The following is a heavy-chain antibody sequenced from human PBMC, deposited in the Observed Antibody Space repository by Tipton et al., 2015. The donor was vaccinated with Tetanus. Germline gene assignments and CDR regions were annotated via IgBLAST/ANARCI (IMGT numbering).Heavy chain of an antibody. D-gene: IGHD3-16*01. CDR3: ARGLIDDFLGSRIYFDS. Sequence: TLSLTCSVSGDSGSRHYWSWIRQPPGKGLEWIGDIFYSGNSIPNLSFRSRVTMSADTSRTLFSLTLISVTAADTAVYFCARGLIDDFLGSRIYFDSWGPGTLVTVSS. V-gene: IGHV4-59*02. J-gene: IGHJ4*02. CDR1: GDSGSRHY. CDR2: IFYSGNS.